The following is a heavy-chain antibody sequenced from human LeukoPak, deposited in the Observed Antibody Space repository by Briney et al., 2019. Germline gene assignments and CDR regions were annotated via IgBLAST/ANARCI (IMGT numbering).Heavy chain of an antibody. CDR1: GGSISSGGYY. D-gene: IGHD3-10*01. Sequence: SQTLSLTCTVSGGSISSGGYYWSWIRQHPGKGLEWIGYIYYSGSTYYNPSLKSRVTISVDTSKNQFSLKLSSVTAADTAVYHCARDRLTTMVRGVSQEGFDPWGQGTLVTVSS. CDR3: ARDRLTTMVRGVSQEGFDP. J-gene: IGHJ5*02. V-gene: IGHV4-31*03. CDR2: IYYSGST.